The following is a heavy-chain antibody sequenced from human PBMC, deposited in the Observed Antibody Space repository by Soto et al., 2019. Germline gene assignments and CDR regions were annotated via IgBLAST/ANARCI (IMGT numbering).Heavy chain of an antibody. CDR1: GFIFSSYG. Sequence: VGSLRLSCVASGFIFSSYGMHWVRQAPGKGLEWVAVIWHDASNQYYADSVKGRFAISRDNTRDTMYLQMNSLRAEDTAVYYCARDPIGPGIFDYWGQGALVTVSS. J-gene: IGHJ4*02. V-gene: IGHV3-33*01. CDR3: ARDPIGPGIFDY. D-gene: IGHD1-26*01. CDR2: IWHDASNQ.